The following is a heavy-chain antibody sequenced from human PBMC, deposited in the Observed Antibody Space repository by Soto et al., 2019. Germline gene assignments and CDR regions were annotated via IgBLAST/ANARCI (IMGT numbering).Heavy chain of an antibody. J-gene: IGHJ6*02. Sequence: EVQLVESGGGLVKPGGSLRLSCAASGFTFSSYSMNWVRQAPGKGLEWVSSLSSSSSYIYYADSVKGRFTISRDNAKNSLYLQKNSLRAEDTAVYYCARGGIAAGRYYYYGMDVWGQGTTVTVSS. CDR1: GFTFSSYS. V-gene: IGHV3-21*01. CDR2: LSSSSSYI. CDR3: ARGGIAAGRYYYYGMDV. D-gene: IGHD6-13*01.